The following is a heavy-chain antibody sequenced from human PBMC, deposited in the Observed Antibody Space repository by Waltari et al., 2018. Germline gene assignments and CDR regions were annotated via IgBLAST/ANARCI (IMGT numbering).Heavy chain of an antibody. V-gene: IGHV6-1*01. J-gene: IGHJ4*02. CDR2: TYYRSKWNN. CDR3: ARASESSGTYSKVDY. D-gene: IGHD1-26*01. Sequence: QVHLPQSGPGLVKPSQTLSLTCAIPGARAPRNSVTWNWYRQPRARGLEWLGRTYYRSKWNNDYAVSVKSRITINPDTSRNQFSLQLNPVTPEDTAVYYCARASESSGTYSKVDYWGQGTLVTVSS. CDR1: GARAPRNSVT.